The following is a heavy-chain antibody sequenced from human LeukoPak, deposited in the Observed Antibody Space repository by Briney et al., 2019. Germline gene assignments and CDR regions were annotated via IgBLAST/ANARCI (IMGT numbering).Heavy chain of an antibody. J-gene: IGHJ5*02. CDR1: GETSTGVG. Sequence: ASVKPSRTPSGETSTGVGISCVREAPGQGGEWRGGISIYNDDTNSAQKPQGRVTMTTDTSTSTAYMELRSLRSDDTAVYYCARVGSPNDYYDSSGYYYVEWFDPWGQGTLVTVSS. D-gene: IGHD3-22*01. V-gene: IGHV1-18*01. CDR2: ISIYNDDT. CDR3: ARVGSPNDYYDSSGYYYVEWFDP.